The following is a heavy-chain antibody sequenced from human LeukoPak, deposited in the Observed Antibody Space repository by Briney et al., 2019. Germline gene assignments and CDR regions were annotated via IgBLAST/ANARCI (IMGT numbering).Heavy chain of an antibody. J-gene: IGHJ3*02. V-gene: IGHV3-7*01. CDR1: GFTFSSYW. CDR3: AGPPQASSFDI. Sequence: GGSLRLSCAASGFTFSSYWMSWVRQAPGKVLEWVANIKQDGSEKYYVDSVKGRFTISRDNAKNSLYLQMSSLRAEDTAVYYCAGPPQASSFDIWGQGTVVTVSS. D-gene: IGHD3-10*01. CDR2: IKQDGSEK.